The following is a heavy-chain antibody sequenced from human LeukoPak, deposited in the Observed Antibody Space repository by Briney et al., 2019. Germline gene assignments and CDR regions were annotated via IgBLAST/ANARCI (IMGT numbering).Heavy chain of an antibody. CDR1: GGSFSGYY. D-gene: IGHD2-21*02. V-gene: IGHV4-34*01. J-gene: IGHJ4*02. Sequence: SETLSLTCAVYGGSFSGYYWSWIRQPPGKGLEWIGEINHSGSTNYNPSLKSRVTISVDTSKNQFSLKLSSVTAADTAVYYCARVTGCGGDRYLVDYWGQGTLVTVSS. CDR2: INHSGST. CDR3: ARVTGCGGDRYLVDY.